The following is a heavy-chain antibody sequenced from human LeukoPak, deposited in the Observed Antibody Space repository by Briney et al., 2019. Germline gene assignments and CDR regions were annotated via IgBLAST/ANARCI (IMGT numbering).Heavy chain of an antibody. Sequence: GGSLRLSCAASGFTFSSYWMSWVRQAPGKGLEWVANIKQDGNEKYYVDSVKGRFTISRDNTYYSLYLQMNTLRAEDTAVYYCARDGVAPGLYFDYWGQGNLVTVSS. V-gene: IGHV3-7*01. CDR2: IKQDGNEK. CDR1: GFTFSSYW. CDR3: ARDGVAPGLYFDY. D-gene: IGHD2-8*01. J-gene: IGHJ4*02.